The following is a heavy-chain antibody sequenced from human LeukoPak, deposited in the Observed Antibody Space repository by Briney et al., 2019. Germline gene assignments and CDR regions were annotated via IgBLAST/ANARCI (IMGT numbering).Heavy chain of an antibody. D-gene: IGHD6-19*01. V-gene: IGHV1-69*05. CDR3: ASRYSSGWYYNGLDY. CDR1: GGTFSSYA. CDR2: IIPIFGTA. J-gene: IGHJ4*02. Sequence: SVKVSCKASGGTFSSYAISWVRQAPGQELEWMGRIIPIFGTANYAQKFQGRVTITTDESTSTAYMELSSLRSEDTAVYYCASRYSSGWYYNGLDYWGQGTLVTVSS.